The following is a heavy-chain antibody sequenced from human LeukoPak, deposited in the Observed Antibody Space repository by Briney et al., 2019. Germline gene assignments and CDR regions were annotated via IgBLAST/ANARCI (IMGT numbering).Heavy chain of an antibody. CDR1: GGSTTINSHY. Sequence: PSETLSLTCNVSGGSTTINSHYWSWIRQHPGKGLEWIGYIYFSGSTYYNPSLKSRVTMSVDTSKNQFSLLLNSVTAADSAVYYCAGPSVIFSYWGQGILVTVSS. CDR2: IYFSGST. D-gene: IGHD4-11*01. CDR3: AGPSVIFSY. J-gene: IGHJ4*02. V-gene: IGHV4-31*03.